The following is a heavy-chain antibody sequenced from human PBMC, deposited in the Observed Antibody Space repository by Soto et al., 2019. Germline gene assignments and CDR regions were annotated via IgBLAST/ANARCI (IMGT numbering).Heavy chain of an antibody. V-gene: IGHV4-4*02. CDR1: GAPITTTKW. CDR2: LSRGDER. D-gene: IGHD6-6*01. CDR3: PPQPISYTRGV. J-gene: IGHJ6*02. Sequence: QVQLQESGPGLVKPSETLSLTCTVSGAPITTTKWWAWVRLPPGKGLEWIGELSRGDERSSNPSLAGRFTLSPHKPNPHFSLKLTSVTAADTAISSPPPQPISYTRGVWCRGTSVTVSS.